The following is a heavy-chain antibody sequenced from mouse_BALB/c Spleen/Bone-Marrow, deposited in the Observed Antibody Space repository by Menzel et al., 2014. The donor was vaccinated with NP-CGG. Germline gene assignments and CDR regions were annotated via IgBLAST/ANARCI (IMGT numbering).Heavy chain of an antibody. V-gene: IGHV1S137*01. CDR2: INTYFGDI. CDR3: ARGYSNNYAMDY. Sequence: VQLQQSGAELVRPGVSVKISCKGSGYTFTDYAMHWVKQSYAESLEWIGVINTYFGDISYNQKFKGKATIAVDKTSRTVYMELARLTAEDSAIYYCARGYSNNYAMDYWGQGTSVTVSS. CDR1: GYTFTDYA. D-gene: IGHD2-5*01. J-gene: IGHJ4*01.